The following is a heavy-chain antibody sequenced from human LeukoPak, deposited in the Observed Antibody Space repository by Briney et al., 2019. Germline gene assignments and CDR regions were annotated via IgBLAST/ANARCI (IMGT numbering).Heavy chain of an antibody. Sequence: GGSLRLSCAASGFTFSDYYMSWIRQAPGRGRGWVSYISRSGSGIYYADSVQGRFTISRDNAKNSLYLQKNSLRAEDTAVYYCARDRRAKTTVVTVDWFDPWGQGTLVTVSS. CDR2: ISRSGSGI. CDR1: GFTFSDYY. J-gene: IGHJ5*02. V-gene: IGHV3-11*01. D-gene: IGHD4-23*01. CDR3: ARDRRAKTTVVTVDWFDP.